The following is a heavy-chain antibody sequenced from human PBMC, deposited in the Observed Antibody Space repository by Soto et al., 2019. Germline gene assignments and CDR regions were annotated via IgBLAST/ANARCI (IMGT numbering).Heavy chain of an antibody. Sequence: EVQLLESGGGLVQPGGSLRLSCAASGFTFSSYAMSWVRQAPGKGLEWVSAISGSGGSTYYADSVKGRFTISRDNSKNTLYLQMNSLRAEDTAVYYCAKDSDSGFGEPQGFDYWGQGTLVTVSS. D-gene: IGHD3-10*01. J-gene: IGHJ4*02. CDR3: AKDSDSGFGEPQGFDY. V-gene: IGHV3-23*01. CDR2: ISGSGGST. CDR1: GFTFSSYA.